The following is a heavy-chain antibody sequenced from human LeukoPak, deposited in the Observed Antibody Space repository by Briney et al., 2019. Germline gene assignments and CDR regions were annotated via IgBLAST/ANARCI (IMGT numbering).Heavy chain of an antibody. J-gene: IGHJ4*02. CDR2: IKSKTDGGTT. CDR3: TTDYLIVVVPAATGAGGY. D-gene: IGHD2-2*01. V-gene: IGHV3-15*01. Sequence: GGSLRLSCAASGFTFSNAWMSWVRQAPGKGLEWVGRIKSKTDGGTTDYAAPVKGRFTISRDDSKNTLYLQMNSLKTEDTAVYYCTTDYLIVVVPAATGAGGYWGQGTLVTVSS. CDR1: GFTFSNAW.